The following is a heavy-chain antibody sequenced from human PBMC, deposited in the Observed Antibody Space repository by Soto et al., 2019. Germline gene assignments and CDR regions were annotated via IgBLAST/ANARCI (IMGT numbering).Heavy chain of an antibody. CDR2: FDPEDGET. CDR3: ATDLVMVAATTRKEDDY. Sequence: ASVKVSCKVSGYTLTGLSMHWVRQAPGKGLEWMGGFDPEDGETIYAQKFQGRVTMTEDTSTDTAYMELSSLRSEDTAVYYCATDLVMVAATTRKEDDYWGQGTLVTVSS. V-gene: IGHV1-24*01. CDR1: GYTLTGLS. J-gene: IGHJ4*02. D-gene: IGHD2-15*01.